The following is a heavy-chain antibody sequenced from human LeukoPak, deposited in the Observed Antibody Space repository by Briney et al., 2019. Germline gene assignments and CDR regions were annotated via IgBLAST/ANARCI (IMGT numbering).Heavy chain of an antibody. V-gene: IGHV1-18*01. CDR1: GDSFTSYG. CDR3: ARDDNYGSGQPDD. Sequence: ASVKVSCKASGDSFTSYGITWVRQAPGQGLEWMGWISGYNGNTNYAQKFQGRVTMTTDTSTSTVYMELRSLRSDDTAVYYCARDDNYGSGQPDDWGQGTLVTVSS. CDR2: ISGYNGNT. J-gene: IGHJ4*02. D-gene: IGHD3-10*01.